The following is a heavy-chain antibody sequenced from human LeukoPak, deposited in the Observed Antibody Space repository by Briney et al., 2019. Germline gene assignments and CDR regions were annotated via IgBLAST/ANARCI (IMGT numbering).Heavy chain of an antibody. V-gene: IGHV3-30-3*01. CDR2: ISYDGSNK. CDR1: GFTFSSYA. Sequence: PGASLRLSCAASGFTFSSYAMHWVRQAPGKGLEWVAVISYDGSNKYYADSVKGRFTISRDNSKNTLYLQMNSLRAEDTAVYYCARPNNWNDVGGFYWGQGTLVTVSS. CDR3: ARPNNWNDVGGFY. D-gene: IGHD1-20*01. J-gene: IGHJ4*02.